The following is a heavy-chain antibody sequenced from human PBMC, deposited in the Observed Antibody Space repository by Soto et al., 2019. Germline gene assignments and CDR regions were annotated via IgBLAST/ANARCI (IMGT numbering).Heavy chain of an antibody. Sequence: QVQLVQSGAEVKKPGASVKVSCKASGYTFTSYGISWVRQVPGQGLEWMGWISAYNGNTNYAQKLQGRVTMTTDTSTSTAYMELRSLRSDDTAVYYCARDYGQDGTTSRRYFDYWGQGTLVTVSS. CDR3: ARDYGQDGTTSRRYFDY. V-gene: IGHV1-18*01. J-gene: IGHJ4*02. CDR2: ISAYNGNT. CDR1: GYTFTSYG. D-gene: IGHD1-7*01.